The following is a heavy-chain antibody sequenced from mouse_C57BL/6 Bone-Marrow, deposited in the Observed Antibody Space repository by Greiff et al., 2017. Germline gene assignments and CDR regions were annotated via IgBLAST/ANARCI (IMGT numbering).Heavy chain of an antibody. J-gene: IGHJ2*01. V-gene: IGHV1-63*01. Sequence: VQLQQSGAELVRPGTSVKMSCKASGYTFTNYWIGWAKQRPGHGLEWIGDIYPGGGYTNYNEKFKGKATLTADKSSSTAYMELRSLTSEDSAVYFCARGNWDYFDYWGQGTTLTVSS. CDR3: ARGNWDYFDY. CDR2: IYPGGGYT. D-gene: IGHD4-1*01. CDR1: GYTFTNYW.